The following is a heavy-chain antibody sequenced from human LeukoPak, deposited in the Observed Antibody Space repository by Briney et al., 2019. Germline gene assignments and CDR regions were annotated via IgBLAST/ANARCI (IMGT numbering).Heavy chain of an antibody. V-gene: IGHV3-23*01. CDR3: AKGLLSYYYYGINV. J-gene: IGHJ6*02. Sequence: GGSLRLSCAASGFTFSSYAMGWVRQAPGKGLEWVSAISGGGGSTYYADSVKGRFTISRDNSKNTLYLQMNSLRVEDTAVYYCAKGLLSYYYYGINVWGQGTTVTVSS. CDR1: GFTFSSYA. D-gene: IGHD3-10*01. CDR2: ISGGGGST.